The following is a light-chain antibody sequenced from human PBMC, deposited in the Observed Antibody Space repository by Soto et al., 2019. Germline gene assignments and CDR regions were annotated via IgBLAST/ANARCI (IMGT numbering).Light chain of an antibody. J-gene: IGKJ5*01. CDR2: DAS. V-gene: IGKV1-5*01. CDR1: QTISSW. CDR3: QQYNTYAT. Sequence: IQMTQSPSTLSGSVGNRVTIACRASQTISSWLAWYQQKPGKAPKPLIYDASTLKTGVPSRFSGSGSGSEFNFTITGLKPDDFATYFCQQYNTYATFGQGTRLEIK.